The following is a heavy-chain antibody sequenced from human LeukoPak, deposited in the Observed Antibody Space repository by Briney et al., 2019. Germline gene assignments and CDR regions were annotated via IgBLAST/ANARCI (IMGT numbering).Heavy chain of an antibody. J-gene: IGHJ4*02. CDR2: IFGGGGSA. V-gene: IGHV3-23*01. D-gene: IGHD6-19*01. CDR1: GFTFNSSA. Sequence: PGGSLRLSCAASGFTFNSSAIYWVRQAPGKGLEWVSGIFGGGGSAHYADSVKGRFTISRDNSKNTVYLQMDSLRVEDTAVYYCGKTTTGYSSGRYPGWPVDYWGQGTLVTVSS. CDR3: GKTTTGYSSGRYPGWPVDY.